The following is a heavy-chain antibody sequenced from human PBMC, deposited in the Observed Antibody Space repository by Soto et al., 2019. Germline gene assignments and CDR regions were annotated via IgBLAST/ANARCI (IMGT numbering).Heavy chain of an antibody. CDR3: ARGRRGWYSRPYYFDY. CDR1: GGSISSGGYY. Sequence: PSETLSLTCTVSGGSISSGGYYWSWIRQHPGKGLEWIGYIYYSGSTYYNPSLKSRVTISVDTSKNQFSLKLSSVTAADTAVYYCARGRRGWYSRPYYFDYWGQGTLVTVSS. J-gene: IGHJ4*02. V-gene: IGHV4-31*03. D-gene: IGHD6-19*01. CDR2: IYYSGST.